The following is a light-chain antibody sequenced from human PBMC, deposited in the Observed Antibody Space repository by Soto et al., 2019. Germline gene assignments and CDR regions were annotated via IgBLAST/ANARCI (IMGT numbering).Light chain of an antibody. Sequence: DIQMTQSPATLSATAGARVTITCRASQGTGDWLAWYQQKPGKAPKLLIYKTSTLEGGVPSRFSGSGSETEFTLTISSLQPDDFATYYCQQYSSYPLTFGGGTKVDIK. J-gene: IGKJ4*01. V-gene: IGKV1-5*03. CDR1: QGTGDW. CDR3: QQYSSYPLT. CDR2: KTS.